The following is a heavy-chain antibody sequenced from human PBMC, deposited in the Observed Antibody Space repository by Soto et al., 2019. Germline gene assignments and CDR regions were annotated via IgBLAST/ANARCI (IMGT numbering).Heavy chain of an antibody. CDR2: ISGSGGST. J-gene: IGHJ4*02. CDR3: AKDRSGWSLPPGLIDY. Sequence: HPGGSLRLSCAASGFTFSSYAMSWVRQAPGKGLEWVSAISGSGGSTYYADSVKGRFTISRDNSKNTLYLQMNSLRAEDTAVYYCAKDRSGWSLPPGLIDYWGQGTLVTVSS. CDR1: GFTFSSYA. V-gene: IGHV3-23*01. D-gene: IGHD6-19*01.